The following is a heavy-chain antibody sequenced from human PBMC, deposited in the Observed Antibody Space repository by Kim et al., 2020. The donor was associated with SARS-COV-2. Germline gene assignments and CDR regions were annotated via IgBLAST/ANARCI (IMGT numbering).Heavy chain of an antibody. CDR3: TTQLFSVAENY. V-gene: IGHV3-21*01. J-gene: IGHJ4*02. Sequence: GGSLRLSFAASGFSFSSYKMNWVRQAPGKGLEWVSVISSNSASIYYADSVKGRFTISRDNTKNSLYLQMNSLRVEDTAVYYCTTQLFSVAENYWGQGTLLTVSS. D-gene: IGHD6-19*01. CDR1: GFSFSSYK. CDR2: ISSNSASI.